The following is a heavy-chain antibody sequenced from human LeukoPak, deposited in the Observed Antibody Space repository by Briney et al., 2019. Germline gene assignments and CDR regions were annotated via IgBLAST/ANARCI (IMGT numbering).Heavy chain of an antibody. J-gene: IGHJ4*02. D-gene: IGHD3-3*01. V-gene: IGHV1-2*02. CDR2: INPNSGGT. Sequence: ASVKVSCTASGYTFTGYYMHWVRQAPGQGLEWMGWINPNSGGTNYAQKFQGRVTMTRDTSISTAYMELSRLRSDDTAVYYCARGSTIFGVVITGYWGQGTLVTVSS. CDR3: ARGSTIFGVVITGY. CDR1: GYTFTGYY.